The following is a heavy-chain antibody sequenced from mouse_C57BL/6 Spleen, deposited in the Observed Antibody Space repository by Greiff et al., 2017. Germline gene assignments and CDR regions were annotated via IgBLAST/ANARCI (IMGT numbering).Heavy chain of an antibody. Sequence: QVQLQQSGAELVRPGTSVKVSCKASGYAFTNYLIEWVKQRPGQGLEWIGVINPGSGGTNYNEKFKGKATLTADKSSSTAYMQLSSLTSEDSAVYFCARSITTVAPVAYRGQGSLVTVSA. CDR1: GYAFTNYL. V-gene: IGHV1-54*01. CDR2: INPGSGGT. CDR3: ARSITTVAPVAY. J-gene: IGHJ3*01. D-gene: IGHD1-1*01.